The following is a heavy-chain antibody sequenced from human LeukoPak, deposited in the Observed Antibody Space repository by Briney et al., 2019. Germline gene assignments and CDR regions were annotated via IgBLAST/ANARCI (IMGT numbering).Heavy chain of an antibody. J-gene: IGHJ4*02. CDR1: GFTFSSYG. Sequence: PGRSLRLSCAASGFTFSSYGMHWVRQAPGKGLEWVAVISYDGSNKYYADSVKGRFTISRDNSKNTLYLQMNSLRAEDTAVYYCAKSATVTTKGSFDYWGQGTLVTVYS. CDR2: ISYDGSNK. V-gene: IGHV3-30*18. D-gene: IGHD4-17*01. CDR3: AKSATVTTKGSFDY.